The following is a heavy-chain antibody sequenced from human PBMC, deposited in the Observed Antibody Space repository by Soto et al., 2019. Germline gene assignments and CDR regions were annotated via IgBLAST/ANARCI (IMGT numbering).Heavy chain of an antibody. V-gene: IGHV4-59*01. CDR1: GGSMSSYY. CDR2: ISYSGST. CDR3: ARADPDASVGY. J-gene: IGHJ4*02. Sequence: SETLSLTCTVSGGSMSSYYWTWLRQSPGRGLEWIGYISYSGSTYYNPSLKSRGTISADTSKNQFSLRMNSMIAADTAVYYCARADPDASVGYWGQGTLVTV. D-gene: IGHD2-15*01.